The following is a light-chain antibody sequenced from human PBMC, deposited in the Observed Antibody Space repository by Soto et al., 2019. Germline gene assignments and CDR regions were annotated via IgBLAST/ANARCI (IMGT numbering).Light chain of an antibody. J-gene: IGKJ1*01. CDR2: DAS. CDR3: QQRTIWRT. Sequence: EILLTQSPGTLSLSPGERATLSCRASQSVSIYLAWYQQKPGQAPRLLIYDASKRATGVPARFSGSGSGTDFTLTISSLEPEDFAVYYRQQRTIWRTFGQGTKVDIK. V-gene: IGKV3-11*01. CDR1: QSVSIY.